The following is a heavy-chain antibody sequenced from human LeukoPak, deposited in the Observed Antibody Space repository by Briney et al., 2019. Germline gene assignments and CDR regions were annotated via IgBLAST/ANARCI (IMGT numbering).Heavy chain of an antibody. CDR3: ARLDLGYCSGGSCFVGDWFDP. J-gene: IGHJ5*02. D-gene: IGHD2-15*01. CDR1: GYSFTSYW. CDR2: IYPGDSDT. Sequence: GESLKISCKGSGYSFTSYWIGWVRQMPGKGLDWMGIIYPGDSDTRYSPSFQGQVTISADKSISTAYLQWSSLKASDTAMYYCARLDLGYCSGGSCFVGDWFDPWGQGTLVTVSS. V-gene: IGHV5-51*01.